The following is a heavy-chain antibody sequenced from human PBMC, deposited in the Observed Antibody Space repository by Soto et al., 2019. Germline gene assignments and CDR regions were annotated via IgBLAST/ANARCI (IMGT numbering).Heavy chain of an antibody. D-gene: IGHD2-15*01. V-gene: IGHV5-51*01. CDR2: IYPSDSDN. CDR3: IRSSGSWPNDAFDI. Sequence: RGESLKISCKGSGYSFTSYWIGWVRQMPGKGLEWMGIIYPSDSDNRYSPSFQGQVTISADKSSSTAYLQWSSLQASDTAMYYCIRSSGSWPNDAFDIWGQGTMVTVSS. J-gene: IGHJ3*02. CDR1: GYSFTSYW.